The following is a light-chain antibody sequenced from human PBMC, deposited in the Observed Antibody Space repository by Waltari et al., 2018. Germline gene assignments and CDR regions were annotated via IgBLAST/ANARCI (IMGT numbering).Light chain of an antibody. CDR3: QQYYSTFLT. J-gene: IGKJ4*01. V-gene: IGKV4-1*01. CDR2: WAS. Sequence: DIVMTQSPESLTVSLGDRATINCKSSQSLFYNSHNQNYLAWYQQKPGQPPKVLIYWASTRESGVPERFSGSGSGTDFTLTITNLQPEDVAVYYCQQYYSTFLTFGGGTKVE. CDR1: QSLFYNSHNQNY.